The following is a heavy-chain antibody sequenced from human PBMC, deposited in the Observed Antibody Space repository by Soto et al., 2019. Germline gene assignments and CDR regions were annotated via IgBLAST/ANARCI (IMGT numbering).Heavy chain of an antibody. J-gene: IGHJ6*02. CDR2: ISAYNGNT. Sequence: QVQLVQSGAVVKKPGASVKVSCKASGYTFTSYGISWVRQAPGQGLEWMGWISAYNGNTNYAQKLQGRVTMTTDTSTSTAYMELRSLRSDDTAVYYCARDQPKDIVLVPAAPVYYYYGMDVWGQGTTVTVSS. D-gene: IGHD2-2*01. CDR3: ARDQPKDIVLVPAAPVYYYYGMDV. CDR1: GYTFTSYG. V-gene: IGHV1-18*01.